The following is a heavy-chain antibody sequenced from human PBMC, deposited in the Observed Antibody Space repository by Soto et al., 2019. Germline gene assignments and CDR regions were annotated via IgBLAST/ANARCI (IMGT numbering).Heavy chain of an antibody. CDR1: GFTFDHYA. CDR2: VTWNSGSK. V-gene: IGHV3-9*01. D-gene: IGHD2-2*01. J-gene: IGHJ3*02. Sequence: EGQLVESGGGLVQPGRSLRLSCVASGFTFDHYAMHWDRQAPGKGLEWVAGVTWNSGSKDYGNSVKGRFSISRDNAQNSLHLQMNSLGPEDTAFYYCARDIEQVRPVAMLGASFDIWGQGTLVTVSS. CDR3: ARDIEQVRPVAMLGASFDI.